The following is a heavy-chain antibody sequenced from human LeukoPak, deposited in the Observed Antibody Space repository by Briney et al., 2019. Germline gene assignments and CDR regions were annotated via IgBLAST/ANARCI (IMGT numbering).Heavy chain of an antibody. CDR2: INHSGST. CDR3: ARSDGYGLVDI. D-gene: IGHD3-10*01. CDR1: GGSFSGYY. Sequence: KPSETLSLTCAVYGGSFSGYYWSWIRQPPGKGLEWIGEINHSGSTNYNPSLKSRVTISVDTSKNQFSLKLSSVTAADTAVYYCARSDGYGLVDIWGQGTMVTVSS. J-gene: IGHJ3*02. V-gene: IGHV4-34*01.